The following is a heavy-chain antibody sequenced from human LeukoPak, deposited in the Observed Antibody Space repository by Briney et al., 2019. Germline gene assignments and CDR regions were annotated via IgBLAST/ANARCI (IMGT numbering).Heavy chain of an antibody. CDR1: GGSFRGYS. J-gene: IGHJ4*02. CDR2: INHSGRA. V-gene: IGHV4-34*01. CDR3: ASRNFGVVTD. D-gene: IGHD3-3*01. Sequence: SETLSLTCDVHGGSFRGYSWNWIRQPPGKGLEWIGEINHSGRAKYNPSLKSRVTISLETSNNAFSLKVGSVTAADTAVYYCASRNFGVVTDWGQGTLVTVSS.